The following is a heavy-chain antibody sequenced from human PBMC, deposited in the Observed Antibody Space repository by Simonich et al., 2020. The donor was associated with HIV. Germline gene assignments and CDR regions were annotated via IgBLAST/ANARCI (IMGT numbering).Heavy chain of an antibody. J-gene: IGHJ4*02. D-gene: IGHD5-18*01. CDR1: GNTFTGYY. CDR3: ARGGVDTAMVWSILLGDY. CDR2: INPTSGGK. V-gene: IGHV1-2*02. Sequence: QVQLVQSGAEVKKPGASVKVSCKSSGNTFTGYYMHWGRQAPGQGLEVRGWINPTSGGKHHTQKVQGRVIMTRDTSISTAYMELSRLKSDDTAVYYCARGGVDTAMVWSILLGDYWGQGTLVTVSS.